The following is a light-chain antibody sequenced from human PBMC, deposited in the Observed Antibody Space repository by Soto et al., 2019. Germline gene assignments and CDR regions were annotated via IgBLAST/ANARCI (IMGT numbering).Light chain of an antibody. CDR1: SSDVGGYNY. V-gene: IGLV2-14*01. J-gene: IGLJ3*02. CDR2: DVS. CDR3: SSYTSSSTWG. Sequence: QSVLTQPASVSGSPGQSIAISCTGTSSDVGGYNYVSWYQQHPGKTPNLMIYDVSNRPSGVSNRFSGSKFGNTASLTISGLQDEDEADYYCSSYTSSSTWGFGGGTKLTVL.